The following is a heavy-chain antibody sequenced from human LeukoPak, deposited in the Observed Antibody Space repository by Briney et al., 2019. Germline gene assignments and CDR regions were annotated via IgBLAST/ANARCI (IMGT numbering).Heavy chain of an antibody. V-gene: IGHV3-21*05. CDR3: AREYDSRARFDS. J-gene: IGHJ4*02. Sequence: PGGSLRLSCAGSGDGFTRHTMNWVRRAPGKGLEWISYIWSTGEYIYYADSVKGRLTISRDNARTSVYLQMNSLRVEDTAIYYCAREYDSRARFDSWGQGTLVTVSS. CDR2: IWSTGEYI. CDR1: GDGFTRHT. D-gene: IGHD6-13*01.